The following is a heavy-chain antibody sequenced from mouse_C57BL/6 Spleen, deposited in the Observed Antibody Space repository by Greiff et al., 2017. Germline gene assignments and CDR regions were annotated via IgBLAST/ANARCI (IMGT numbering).Heavy chain of an antibody. CDR2: ISSGSSTI. CDR1: GFTFSDYG. V-gene: IGHV5-17*01. J-gene: IGHJ2*01. Sequence: DVKLVESGGGLVKPGGSLKLSCAASGFTFSDYGMHWVRQAPEKGLEWVAYISSGSSTIYYADTVKGRFTISRDNAKNTLFLQMTSLRSEDTAMYDCASAIPGTRYYFDYWGQGTTLTVSS. D-gene: IGHD5-1-1*01. CDR3: ASAIPGTRYYFDY.